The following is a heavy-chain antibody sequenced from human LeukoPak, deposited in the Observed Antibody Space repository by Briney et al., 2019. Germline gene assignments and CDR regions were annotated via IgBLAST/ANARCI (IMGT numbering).Heavy chain of an antibody. J-gene: IGHJ4*02. Sequence: ASVKVSCKASGYTFTGYYMHWVRQAPGQGLEWMGWINPNSGGTNYAQKFQGRVTMTRDTSISTAYMELSRLRSDYTAVYYCAREGVVVPAAARPFDYWGQGTLVTVSS. V-gene: IGHV1-2*02. CDR1: GYTFTGYY. D-gene: IGHD2-2*01. CDR2: INPNSGGT. CDR3: AREGVVVPAAARPFDY.